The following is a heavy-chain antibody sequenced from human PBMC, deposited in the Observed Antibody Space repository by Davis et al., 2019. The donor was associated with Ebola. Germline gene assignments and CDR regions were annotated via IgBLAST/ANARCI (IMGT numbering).Heavy chain of an antibody. Sequence: ASVKVSCKASGYTFTDYNIHWLRQAPGQGLEWLGRVILKSGATNYAQKFQGRVTMTRDTSIRTVYMELSSLRYDDAAVYYCARARGGLQPFEYWGQGTLVTVSS. CDR3: ARARGGLQPFEY. D-gene: IGHD4-11*01. J-gene: IGHJ4*02. V-gene: IGHV1-2*06. CDR1: GYTFTDYN. CDR2: VILKSGAT.